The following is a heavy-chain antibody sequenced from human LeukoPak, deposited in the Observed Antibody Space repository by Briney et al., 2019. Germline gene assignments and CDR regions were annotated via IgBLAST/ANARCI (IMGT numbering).Heavy chain of an antibody. CDR2: IYYSGST. J-gene: IGHJ6*02. Sequence: SETLSLTCTVSGGSISSYYWSWIRQPPGKGLEWIGYIYYSGSTNYNPSLKSRVTISVDTSKNQFSLKLSSVTAADTAVYYCARHGYSSSWSYYYYGMDAWGQGTTVTVSS. CDR1: GGSISSYY. V-gene: IGHV4-59*08. CDR3: ARHGYSSSWSYYYYGMDA. D-gene: IGHD6-13*01.